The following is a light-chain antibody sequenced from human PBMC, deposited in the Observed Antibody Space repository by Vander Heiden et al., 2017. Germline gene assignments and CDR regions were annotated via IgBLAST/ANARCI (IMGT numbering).Light chain of an antibody. CDR3: NSRDSSGTHLV. CDR1: SLRSYD. Sequence: SSELTQDPAVSVALVQTVRIKCQGDSLRSYDASWYQQKPGQATALVIYGKNNRPSGIPDRFSGSSSGNTASLTITGAQAEDEADYYCNSRDSSGTHLVFGGGTTLTVL. J-gene: IGLJ2*01. CDR2: GKN. V-gene: IGLV3-19*01.